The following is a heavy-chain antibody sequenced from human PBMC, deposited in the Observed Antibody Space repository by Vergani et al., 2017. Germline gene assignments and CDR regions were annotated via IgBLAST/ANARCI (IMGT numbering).Heavy chain of an antibody. V-gene: IGHV3-33*06. CDR2: IWYDGSNK. CDR3: AKDRGPGVPAAPIFSDLQH. J-gene: IGHJ1*01. Sequence: QVQLVESGGGVVQPGRSLRLSCAASGFTFSSYGMHWVRQAPGKGLEWVAVIWYDGSNKYYADSVKGRFTISRDNSKNTLYLQMNSLRAEDTAVYYCAKDRGPGVPAAPIFSDLQHWGQGTLVTVSS. CDR1: GFTFSSYG. D-gene: IGHD2-2*01.